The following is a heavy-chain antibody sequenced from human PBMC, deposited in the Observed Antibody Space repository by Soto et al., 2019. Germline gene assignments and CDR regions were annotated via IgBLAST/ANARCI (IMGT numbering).Heavy chain of an antibody. D-gene: IGHD6-19*01. Sequence: QITLKESGPTLVKPTQTLTLTCSFSGFSLRTSEVGVGWIRQPPGKALEWLAVIYWDDDKRYSPSLRSRLTITQDTSKNQVVLTMTNMDPVDTATYYCAHSGIAVAGRVTALDPWGQGSLVTVSS. J-gene: IGHJ5*02. CDR2: IYWDDDK. V-gene: IGHV2-5*02. CDR3: AHSGIAVAGRVTALDP. CDR1: GFSLRTSEVG.